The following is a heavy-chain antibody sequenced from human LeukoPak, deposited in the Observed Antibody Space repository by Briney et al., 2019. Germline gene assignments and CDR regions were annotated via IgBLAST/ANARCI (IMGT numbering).Heavy chain of an antibody. J-gene: IGHJ6*03. CDR3: ARAKRELPSYYYYMDV. Sequence: VASVKVSCKASGYTFTSYDINWVRQATGQGREWMGWMNPNSGNTGYSQKFQGRVTMTRNTSINTAYMELSGLRSEDTAVYYCARAKRELPSYYYYMDVWGKGTTVTVSS. CDR2: MNPNSGNT. V-gene: IGHV1-8*01. D-gene: IGHD1-26*01. CDR1: GYTFTSYD.